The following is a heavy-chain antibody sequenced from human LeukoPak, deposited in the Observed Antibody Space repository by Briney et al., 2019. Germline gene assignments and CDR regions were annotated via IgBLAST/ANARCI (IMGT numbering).Heavy chain of an antibody. CDR1: GGSISSYY. D-gene: IGHD2-2*01. CDR2: IYTSGTT. J-gene: IGHJ4*02. CDR3: ARAGPGVPAAWSFDY. Sequence: SETLSLTCTVSGGSISSYYWSWIRQPAGKGLEWIGRIYTSGTTNYNPSLKSRVTISVDTSKNQFSLQRSTVTAADPAVYYCARAGPGVPAAWSFDYWGQGTLVTVSS. V-gene: IGHV4-4*07.